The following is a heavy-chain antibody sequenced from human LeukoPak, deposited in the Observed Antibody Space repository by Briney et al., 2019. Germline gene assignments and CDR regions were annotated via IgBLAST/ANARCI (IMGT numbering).Heavy chain of an antibody. D-gene: IGHD3-16*02. CDR1: GFTVSSNY. V-gene: IGHV3-66*01. J-gene: IGHJ4*02. CDR2: IYSGGST. Sequence: GGSLRLSCAASGFTVSSNYMSWVRQAPGKGLEWVSVIYSGGSTYYADSVKGRFTISRDNSKNTLYLQMNSLRAEDMAVYYCARAYVWGSYRYSPLDYWGQGTLVTVSS. CDR3: ARAYVWGSYRYSPLDY.